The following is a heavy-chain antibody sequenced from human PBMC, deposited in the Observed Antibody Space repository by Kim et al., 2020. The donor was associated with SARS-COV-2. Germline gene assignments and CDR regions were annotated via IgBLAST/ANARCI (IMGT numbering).Heavy chain of an antibody. V-gene: IGHV3-30*18. CDR1: GFTFSSYG. Sequence: GGSLRLSCAASGFTFSSYGMHWVRQAPGKGLEWVAVISYDGSNKYYADSVKGRFTISRDNSKNTLYLQMNSLRAEDTAVYYCAKDRGYCSSTSCPNTLDYWGQGTLVTISS. J-gene: IGHJ4*02. CDR3: AKDRGYCSSTSCPNTLDY. CDR2: ISYDGSNK. D-gene: IGHD2-2*01.